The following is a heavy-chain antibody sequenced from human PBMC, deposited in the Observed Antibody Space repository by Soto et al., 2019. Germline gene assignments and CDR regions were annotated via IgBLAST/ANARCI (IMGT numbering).Heavy chain of an antibody. D-gene: IGHD6-19*01. V-gene: IGHV3-23*01. CDR2: IRASGGDT. CDR3: AKDMIGTVADAFDY. CDR1: GFTFRTYV. J-gene: IGHJ4*02. Sequence: EVQLLESGGGLVQPGGSLRLSCAASGFTFRTYVMTWVRQAPGKGLMWVSAIRASGGDTYYADSVGGRFTISRDNSRNTLYLQMSSLTAEDTAIYYCAKDMIGTVADAFDYWGQGTLVTVSS.